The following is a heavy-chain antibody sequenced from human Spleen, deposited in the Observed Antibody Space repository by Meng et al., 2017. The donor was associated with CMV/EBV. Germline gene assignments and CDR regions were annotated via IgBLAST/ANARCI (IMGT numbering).Heavy chain of an antibody. CDR2: IRYDGSNK. D-gene: IGHD3-3*01. CDR1: GFTFSSYG. CDR3: ARSYYDFWSGYSNYYGMDV. J-gene: IGHJ6*02. Sequence: GESLKISCAASGFTFSSYGMHWVRQAPGKGLEWVAFIRYDGSNKYYADSVKGRFTISRDNSKNTLFLQMNSLRAEDTAVYYCARSYYDFWSGYSNYYGMDVWGQGTTVTVSS. V-gene: IGHV3-30*02.